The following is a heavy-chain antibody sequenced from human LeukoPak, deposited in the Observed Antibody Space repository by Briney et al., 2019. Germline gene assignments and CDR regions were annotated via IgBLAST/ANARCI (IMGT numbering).Heavy chain of an antibody. V-gene: IGHV5-51*01. D-gene: IGHD3-10*01. Sequence: GESLKISCKASGYSFTNYWIAWVRQMPGKGLEWMGIIYPDDSDTRYSPSFQGQVTISADKSISTAYLQWSSLKASDTAMYYCARRTFGESTLNWFDPWGQGTLVTVSS. CDR1: GYSFTNYW. J-gene: IGHJ5*02. CDR2: IYPDDSDT. CDR3: ARRTFGESTLNWFDP.